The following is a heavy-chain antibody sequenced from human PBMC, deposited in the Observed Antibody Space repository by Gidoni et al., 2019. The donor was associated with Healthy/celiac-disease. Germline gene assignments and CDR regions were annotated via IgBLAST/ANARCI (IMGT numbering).Heavy chain of an antibody. Sequence: EVQLVASGGGLVQPGGSLRLSCVASGFTSSSYWMSWVRQAPGKGLGWVANIQKDGSEKYYVDSVKGRFTISRDNAKNSLYLQMNSLRAEDTAVDYCARDSGSYHHFQHWGQGTLVTVSS. J-gene: IGHJ1*01. CDR3: ARDSGSYHHFQH. V-gene: IGHV3-7*03. CDR1: GFTSSSYW. CDR2: IQKDGSEK. D-gene: IGHD1-26*01.